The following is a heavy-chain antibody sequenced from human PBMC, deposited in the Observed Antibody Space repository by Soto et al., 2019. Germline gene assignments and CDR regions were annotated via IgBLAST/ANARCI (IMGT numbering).Heavy chain of an antibody. J-gene: IGHJ4*02. V-gene: IGHV4-59*08. CDR1: GGSISSYY. Sequence: QVQLQESGPGLVKPSETLSLTCTVSGGSISSYYWSWIRQPPGKGLEWIGYIYYSGSTNYNPSLKRRVPISVDTSKNQLSLKLSSVTAADTAVYYCARRYGGTFDYWGQGTLVTVSS. CDR3: ARRYGGTFDY. D-gene: IGHD2-15*01. CDR2: IYYSGST.